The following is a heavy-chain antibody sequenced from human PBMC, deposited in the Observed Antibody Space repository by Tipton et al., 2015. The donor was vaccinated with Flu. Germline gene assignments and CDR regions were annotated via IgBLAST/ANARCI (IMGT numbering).Heavy chain of an antibody. CDR1: GFSFSFYG. CDR2: IWYDGSNQ. V-gene: IGHV3-33*06. Sequence: FLRLSCSASGFSFSFYGMHWVRQAPGKGLEWLALIWYDGSNQFYADSVKGRFTISRDNSANTLYLQMNSLRVEDTAMYYCTKDRNGEGYFDYWGQGALVTVSS. J-gene: IGHJ4*02. D-gene: IGHD4-17*01. CDR3: TKDRNGEGYFDY.